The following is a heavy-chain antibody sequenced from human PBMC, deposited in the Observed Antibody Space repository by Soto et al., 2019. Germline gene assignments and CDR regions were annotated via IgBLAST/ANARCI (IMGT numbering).Heavy chain of an antibody. D-gene: IGHD3-3*01. CDR3: AHRRRYYDERWFDP. Sequence: QITLKESGPTLVKPTQTLTLTCTFSGFSLSTSGVGVGWIRQPPGKALEWLALIYWDDDMPYSPSLKSRLTITKDTSKNQVVLTMTNMDPVDTATYYCAHRRRYYDERWFDPWGQGTLVTVSS. V-gene: IGHV2-5*02. J-gene: IGHJ5*02. CDR2: IYWDDDM. CDR1: GFSLSTSGVG.